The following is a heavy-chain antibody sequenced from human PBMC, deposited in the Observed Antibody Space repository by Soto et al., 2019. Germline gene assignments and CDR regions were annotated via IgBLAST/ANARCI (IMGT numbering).Heavy chain of an antibody. D-gene: IGHD5-12*01. Sequence: EVPLVESGGGLVQPGGSLRVSCAASGFTLSRYSMNWVRQAPGKGLEWLSYIDSSSDTIYYADSVKGRFIISRDNAKNSLYLQMNSLRDEDTAVYYCARGGVATIFGDSWGQGTLVTVSS. V-gene: IGHV3-48*02. CDR3: ARGGVATIFGDS. CDR1: GFTLSRYS. J-gene: IGHJ4*02. CDR2: IDSSSDTI.